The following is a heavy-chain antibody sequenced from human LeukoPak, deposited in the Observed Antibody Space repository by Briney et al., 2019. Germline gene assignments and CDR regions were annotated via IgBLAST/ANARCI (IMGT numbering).Heavy chain of an antibody. CDR2: ISYDVNYN. CDR3: ARRGIGDTYFDY. CDR1: GFTFSNFG. Sequence: PGGSLRLSCAASGFTFSNFGMHWVRQAPGKGLEWVAIISYDVNYNYYADSVKGRFTISRDNSKNTLYLQMNSLRAEDTAVYYCARRGIGDTYFDYWGQGALVAVSS. J-gene: IGHJ4*02. V-gene: IGHV3-30*03. D-gene: IGHD3-16*01.